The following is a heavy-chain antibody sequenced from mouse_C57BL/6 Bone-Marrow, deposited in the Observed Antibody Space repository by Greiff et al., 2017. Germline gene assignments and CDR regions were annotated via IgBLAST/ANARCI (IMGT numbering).Heavy chain of an antibody. J-gene: IGHJ3*01. CDR2: INPNYGTT. Sequence: VQLKQSGPELVKPGASVKISCKASGYSFTDYNMNWVKQSNGKSLEWIGVINPNYGTTSYNQKFKGKATLTVDQSSSTAYMQLNSLTSEDSDVYYGARDTTVVAEGFAYWGQGTLVTVSA. V-gene: IGHV1-39*01. D-gene: IGHD1-1*01. CDR3: ARDTTVVAEGFAY. CDR1: GYSFTDYN.